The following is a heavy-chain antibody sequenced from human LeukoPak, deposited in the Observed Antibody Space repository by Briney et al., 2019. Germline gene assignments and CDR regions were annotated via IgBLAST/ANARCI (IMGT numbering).Heavy chain of an antibody. V-gene: IGHV4-39*01. CDR1: GGSISSSSYY. CDR2: IYYSGST. Sequence: PSETLSLTCTVSGGSISSSSYYWGWIRQPPGKGLEWIGTIYYSGSTYYNPSLKSRVTISVDTSKNQFSLKLSSVTAADTAVYYCARQGSGNYLSPVNYWGQGTLVTVSS. J-gene: IGHJ4*02. D-gene: IGHD1-26*01. CDR3: ARQGSGNYLSPVNY.